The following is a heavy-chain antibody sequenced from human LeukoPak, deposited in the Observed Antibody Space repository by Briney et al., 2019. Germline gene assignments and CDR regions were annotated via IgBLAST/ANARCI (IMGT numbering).Heavy chain of an antibody. J-gene: IGHJ4*02. CDR3: AKSEEYYDILTGYYLDY. Sequence: GGSLRLSCAASGFTFSSYAMSWVRQAPGKGLEWVSDISGSGGITYYADSVRGRFTISRDNSKHTLYVQMNSLRAEDTAVYYCAKSEEYYDILTGYYLDYWGQGTLVTVSS. V-gene: IGHV3-23*01. D-gene: IGHD3-9*01. CDR1: GFTFSSYA. CDR2: ISGSGGIT.